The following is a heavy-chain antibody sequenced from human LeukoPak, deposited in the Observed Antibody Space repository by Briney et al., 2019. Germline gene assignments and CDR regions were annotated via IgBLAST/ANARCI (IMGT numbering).Heavy chain of an antibody. D-gene: IGHD3-10*01. CDR3: ARDHHGSGSYPNP. CDR1: GFNVTHNY. CDR2: IYSGGST. Sequence: GGSLRLSCAASGFNVTHNYMSWVRQAPGKGLEWVSVIYSGGSTYYADSVKGRFTVSRDNSKNTLYLQMNSLRVEDTAVYYCARDHHGSGSYPNPWGQGTLVTVSS. V-gene: IGHV3-66*01. J-gene: IGHJ5*02.